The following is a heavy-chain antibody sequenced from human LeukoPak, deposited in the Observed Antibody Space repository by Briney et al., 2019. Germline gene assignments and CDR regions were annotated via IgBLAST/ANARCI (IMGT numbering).Heavy chain of an antibody. CDR3: ARGDYGDYDVDYFDY. Sequence: KPGGSLRLSCAASGFTFSSYSMNWVRQAPGKGLEWVSSISSSSSYIYYADSVKGRFTISRDNAKNSLYLQMNSLRAEDTAVYYCARGDYGDYDVDYFDYWGQGTLVTVS. CDR1: GFTFSSYS. J-gene: IGHJ4*02. V-gene: IGHV3-21*01. D-gene: IGHD4-17*01. CDR2: ISSSSSYI.